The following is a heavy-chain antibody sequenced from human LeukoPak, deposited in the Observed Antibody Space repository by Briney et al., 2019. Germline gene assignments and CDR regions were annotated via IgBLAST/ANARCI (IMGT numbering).Heavy chain of an antibody. Sequence: PSETLSLTCTVSGGSIRSTSHYWGWIRQPPGKGLEWIGTIFYSGGTYYNPSLKSRVTISVDTSKNQFSLKLSSVTAADTATYYCARDAQTYYYDFWGQGTLVTVSS. V-gene: IGHV4-39*07. J-gene: IGHJ4*02. CDR1: GGSIRSTSHY. CDR3: ARDAQTYYYDF. CDR2: IFYSGGT.